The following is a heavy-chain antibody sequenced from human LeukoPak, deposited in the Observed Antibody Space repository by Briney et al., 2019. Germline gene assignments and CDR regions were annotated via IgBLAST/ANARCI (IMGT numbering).Heavy chain of an antibody. D-gene: IGHD4-17*01. CDR3: AKDYGDDLYYFDY. V-gene: IGHV3-30*02. CDR2: IRYDGSNK. CDR1: GFTFSSYG. J-gene: IGHJ4*02. Sequence: GGSLRLSCAASGFTFSSYGMHWVRQAPGKGLKRVAFIRYDGSNKYYEDSVKGRFTISRDNSKNTLYLQMNSLRAEDTAVYYCAKDYGDDLYYFDYWGQGTLVTVSS.